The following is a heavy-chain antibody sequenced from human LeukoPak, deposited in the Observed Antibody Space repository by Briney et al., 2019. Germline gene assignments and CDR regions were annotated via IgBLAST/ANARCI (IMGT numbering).Heavy chain of an antibody. V-gene: IGHV1-58*01. CDR1: GITFTSSA. CDR2: IVVGSGNT. D-gene: IGHD3-10*01. J-gene: IGHJ6*02. CDR3: AADSNGSGSYLYYYYYGMDV. Sequence: SVKVSCKASGITFTSSAVQWVRQARGQRLEWIGWIVVGSGNTNYAQKFQERVTITRDMSTSTAYMELSSLRSEDTAVYYCAADSNGSGSYLYYYYYGMDVWGQGTTVTVSS.